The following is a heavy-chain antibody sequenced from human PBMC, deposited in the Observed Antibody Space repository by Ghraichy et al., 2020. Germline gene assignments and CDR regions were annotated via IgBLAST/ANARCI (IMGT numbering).Heavy chain of an antibody. J-gene: IGHJ6*02. Sequence: LSLTCEASGFSFNKYAMHWVRQAPGKGLEWVAVIVYDGSKVSYAESVKGRFTISRDNSKNIVILQMNSLKGEDTAVYYCARDGDDVTVTFYGMDVWGQGTTVTVS. CDR2: IVYDGSKV. V-gene: IGHV3-33*08. CDR1: GFSFNKYA. CDR3: ARDGDDVTVTFYGMDV. D-gene: IGHD4-11*01.